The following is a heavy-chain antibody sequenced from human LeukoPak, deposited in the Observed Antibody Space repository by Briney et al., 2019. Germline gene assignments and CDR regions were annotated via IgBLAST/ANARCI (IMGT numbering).Heavy chain of an antibody. Sequence: GGSLRLSCAASGFTFSDYYMSWIRQAPGKGLEWVSYISSSGSTIYYADSVKGRFTISRDNAKNSLYLQMNSLRAEDTAVYYCARVAEMATIFPLAYYYYYYMDVWGKGTTVTVSS. J-gene: IGHJ6*03. CDR2: ISSSGSTI. D-gene: IGHD5-24*01. CDR3: ARVAEMATIFPLAYYYYYYMDV. CDR1: GFTFSDYY. V-gene: IGHV3-11*04.